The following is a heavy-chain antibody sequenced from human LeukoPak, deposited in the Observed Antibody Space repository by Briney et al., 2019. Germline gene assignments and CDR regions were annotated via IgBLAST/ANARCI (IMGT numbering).Heavy chain of an antibody. CDR2: INHSGST. CDR1: GGSFSGYY. D-gene: IGHD1-7*01. Sequence: SSETLSLTCAVYGGSFSGYYWSWIRQPPGKGLEWIGEINHSGSTNYNPSLKSRVTISVDTSKNQFSLKLSSVTAADTAVYYCARGLYNWNSYYFDYWGQGTLVTVSS. CDR3: ARGLYNWNSYYFDY. V-gene: IGHV4-34*01. J-gene: IGHJ4*02.